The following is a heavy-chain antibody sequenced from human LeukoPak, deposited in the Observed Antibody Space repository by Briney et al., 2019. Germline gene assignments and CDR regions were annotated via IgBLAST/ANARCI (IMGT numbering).Heavy chain of an antibody. CDR2: INPDTGGT. D-gene: IGHD2-2*01. CDR1: GYTFTGYF. Sequence: ASVKVSCQASGYTFTGYFMDWVRQAPGQGLEWMGRINPDTGGTNYAQKFQGRVTMTRDTSISTAYMELSSLRSEDTAVYYCATARPAATRDDAFDIWGQGTMVTVSS. CDR3: ATARPAATRDDAFDI. V-gene: IGHV1-2*06. J-gene: IGHJ3*02.